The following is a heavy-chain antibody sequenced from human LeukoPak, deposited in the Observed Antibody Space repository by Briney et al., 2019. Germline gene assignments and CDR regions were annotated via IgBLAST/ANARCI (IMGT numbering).Heavy chain of an antibody. V-gene: IGHV3-21*01. Sequence: GGSLRLSCAASGFTFSSYRMTWVRQAPGKGLEWVSSISSSSSYIYYADSVKGRFTISRDNAKNSLYLQMNSLRAEDTAVYYCARDPIIFGVVIAAFDIWGQGTMVTVSS. CDR2: ISSSSSYI. D-gene: IGHD3-3*01. CDR1: GFTFSSYR. J-gene: IGHJ3*02. CDR3: ARDPIIFGVVIAAFDI.